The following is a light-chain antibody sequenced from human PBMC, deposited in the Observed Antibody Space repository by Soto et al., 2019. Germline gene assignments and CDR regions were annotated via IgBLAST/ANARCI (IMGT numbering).Light chain of an antibody. CDR3: QQYYRYPRNPLP. Sequence: AIRMTQSPSSLSASTGDRVTITCRASQGISRYLAWYQQKPGKAPKLLIYAASTLQSGVPSRFSGSGSGTDFTLTISCLQSEDFATYYCQQYYRYPRNPLPFGGGTKVEIK. CDR1: QGISRY. J-gene: IGKJ4*01. CDR2: AAS. V-gene: IGKV1-8*01.